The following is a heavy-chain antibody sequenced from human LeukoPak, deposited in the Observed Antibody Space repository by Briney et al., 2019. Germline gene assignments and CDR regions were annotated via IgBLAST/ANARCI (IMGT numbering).Heavy chain of an antibody. V-gene: IGHV1-24*01. Sequence: ASVKVSCKVSGYTLTELSMHWVRQAPGKGLEWMGGFDPEDGETVYAQKFQGRVTMTEDTSTETAYMELSSLRSEDTAVYYCATGPPSQYCSSTSCYYNYFDYWGQGTLVTVSS. J-gene: IGHJ4*02. CDR2: FDPEDGET. D-gene: IGHD2-2*01. CDR3: ATGPPSQYCSSTSCYYNYFDY. CDR1: GYTLTELS.